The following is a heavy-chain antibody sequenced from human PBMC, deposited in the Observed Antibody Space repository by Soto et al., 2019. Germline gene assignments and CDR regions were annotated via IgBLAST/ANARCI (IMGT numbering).Heavy chain of an antibody. Sequence: ASVKVSCKASGYSFTSYYMHWVRQAPGQGLEWMGIINPSGGSTSYAQKFQGRVTMTRDTSTSTVYMELSSLRSEDTAVYYRARGGRDGYNLDAFDIWGQGTMVTVSS. D-gene: IGHD5-12*01. CDR1: GYSFTSYY. J-gene: IGHJ3*02. CDR2: INPSGGST. CDR3: ARGGRDGYNLDAFDI. V-gene: IGHV1-46*03.